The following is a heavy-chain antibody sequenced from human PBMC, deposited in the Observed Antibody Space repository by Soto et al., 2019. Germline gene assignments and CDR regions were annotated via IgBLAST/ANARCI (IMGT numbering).Heavy chain of an antibody. CDR2: IIPIFGTA. CDR3: ARDMRYSSSFHYRYYYYGMDV. Sequence: ASVKVSCKASGGTFSSYAISWVRQAPGQGLEWMGGIIPIFGTASYAQKFQGRVTITADESTSTAYMELSSLRSEDTAVYYCARDMRYSSSFHYRYYYYGMDVWGQGTTVTVSS. V-gene: IGHV1-69*13. CDR1: GGTFSSYA. D-gene: IGHD6-6*01. J-gene: IGHJ6*02.